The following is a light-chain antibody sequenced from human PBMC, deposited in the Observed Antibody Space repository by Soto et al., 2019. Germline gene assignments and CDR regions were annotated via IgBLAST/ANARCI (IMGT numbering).Light chain of an antibody. CDR1: QSISSY. CDR3: QQSYSTPMYT. Sequence: DIQMTQSPSSLSASVGDRVTITCRASQSISSYLNWYQQKPGKAPKLLIYAASSLQSGVPSRFSGSRSGTDFTLTMSSLQPEDFATYDCQQSYSTPMYTFGQGTKLEIK. CDR2: AAS. V-gene: IGKV1-39*01. J-gene: IGKJ2*01.